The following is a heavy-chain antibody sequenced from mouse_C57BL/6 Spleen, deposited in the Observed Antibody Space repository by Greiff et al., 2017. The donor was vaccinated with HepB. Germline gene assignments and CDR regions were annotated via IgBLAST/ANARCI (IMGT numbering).Heavy chain of an antibody. V-gene: IGHV1-80*01. Sequence: QVQLQQSGAELVKPGASVKISCKASGYAFSSYWMNWVKQRPGKGLEWIGQIYPGDGDTNYNGKFKGKATLTADKSSITAYMQLRSLTSEDSAVYFCARVGYYDYDAMDYWGQGTSVTVSS. J-gene: IGHJ4*01. CDR3: ARVGYYDYDAMDY. CDR1: GYAFSSYW. D-gene: IGHD2-4*01. CDR2: IYPGDGDT.